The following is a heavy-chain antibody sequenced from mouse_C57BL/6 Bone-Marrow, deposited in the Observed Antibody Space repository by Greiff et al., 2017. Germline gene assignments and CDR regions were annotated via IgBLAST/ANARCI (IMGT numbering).Heavy chain of an antibody. V-gene: IGHV1-82*01. Sequence: VKVVESGPELVKPGASVKISCTASGYAFSSSWMNWVKQRPGKGLEWIGWIYPGDGDTNYNGKFKGTATLTADTSSSTAYMQLSRLTTEDTAVYFVARGGDDAGFAYWGQGTLVTVSA. CDR3: ARGGDDAGFAY. J-gene: IGHJ3*01. CDR1: GYAFSSSW. D-gene: IGHD2-2*01. CDR2: IYPGDGDT.